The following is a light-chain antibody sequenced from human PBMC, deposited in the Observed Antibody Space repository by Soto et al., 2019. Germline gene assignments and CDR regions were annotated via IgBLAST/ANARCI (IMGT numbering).Light chain of an antibody. CDR3: SSYTTTSTLYV. CDR2: DVS. J-gene: IGLJ1*01. Sequence: QSVLTQPASLSGSLGQSITISCTGTSSDIGAYNHVSWYQQHPGRAPKLMIYDVSNRPSGVSNRFSGPKSGNTASLTISGLQAEDEADYYCSSYTTTSTLYVFGIGTKVTVL. CDR1: SSDIGAYNH. V-gene: IGLV2-14*01.